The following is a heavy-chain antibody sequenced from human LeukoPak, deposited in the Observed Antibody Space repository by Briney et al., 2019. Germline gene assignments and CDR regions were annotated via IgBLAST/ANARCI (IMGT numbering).Heavy chain of an antibody. CDR1: TYSSSVIG. V-gene: IGHV1-18*01. Sequence: ASVKVSCKSSTYSSSVIGISWVGLAPGGGLEWMGWVSGDNGQTNYGHKFYGRVTMTMETSTNTASMELRGLRSDDTAIYYCARLYLHTTRWSPAYYKFMDVWGKGTTVIVSS. CDR2: VSGDNGQT. CDR3: ARLYLHTTRWSPAYYKFMDV. J-gene: IGHJ6*03. D-gene: IGHD2/OR15-2a*01.